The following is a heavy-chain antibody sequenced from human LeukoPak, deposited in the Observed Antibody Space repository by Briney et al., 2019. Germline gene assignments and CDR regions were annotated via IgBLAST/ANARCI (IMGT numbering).Heavy chain of an antibody. CDR1: GFTVSSNY. D-gene: IGHD2-2*01. J-gene: IGHJ4*02. CDR2: IYSGGST. Sequence: GGSLRLSCAASGFTVSSNYMSRVRQAPGKGLEWVSVIYSGGSTYYADSVKGRFTISRDNSKNTLYLQMNSLRAEDTAVYYCARLIRYQADYWGQGTLVTVSS. V-gene: IGHV3-66*04. CDR3: ARLIRYQADY.